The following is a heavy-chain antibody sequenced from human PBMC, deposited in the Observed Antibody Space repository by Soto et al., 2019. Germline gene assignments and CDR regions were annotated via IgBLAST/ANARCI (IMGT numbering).Heavy chain of an antibody. V-gene: IGHV3-74*01. CDR2: INEDGSTT. CDR3: ARDLSGRSDY. CDR1: EFTFSRYW. Sequence: PGGSLRLSCVASEFTFSRYWMHWVRQAPGKGLEWVSHINEDGSTTNYADSVKGRFTISRDNAKNTLFLQVNSLRVEDTALYYCARDLSGRSDYWGQGTLVTVSS. J-gene: IGHJ4*02.